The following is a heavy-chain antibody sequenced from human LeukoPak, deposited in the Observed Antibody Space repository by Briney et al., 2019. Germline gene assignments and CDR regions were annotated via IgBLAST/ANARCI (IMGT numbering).Heavy chain of an antibody. D-gene: IGHD2-2*01. Sequence: ASVKVSCKASGYTFTGYYMHWVRQAPGQGLEWMGGIIPIFGTANYAQKFQGRVTITADESTSTAYMELSSLRSEDTAVYYCARDRIRYCSSTSCYHWFDPWGQGTLVTVSS. CDR2: IIPIFGTA. CDR1: GYTFTGYY. J-gene: IGHJ5*02. CDR3: ARDRIRYCSSTSCYHWFDP. V-gene: IGHV1-69*13.